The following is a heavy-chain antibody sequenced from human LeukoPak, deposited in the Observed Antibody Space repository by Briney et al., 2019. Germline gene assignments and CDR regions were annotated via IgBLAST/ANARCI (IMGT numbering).Heavy chain of an antibody. J-gene: IGHJ4*02. CDR2: IHHSGST. CDR3: ARGSAYDSSGFFDY. Sequence: SETLSLTCVVSGGSISSGFWWSWARQTPGKGLEWIGEIHHSGSTNYNPSLKSRVTISVDTSKNQFSLKLSSVTAADTAVYYCARGSAYDSSGFFDYWGQGTLVTVSS. CDR1: GGSISSGFW. D-gene: IGHD3-22*01. V-gene: IGHV4-4*02.